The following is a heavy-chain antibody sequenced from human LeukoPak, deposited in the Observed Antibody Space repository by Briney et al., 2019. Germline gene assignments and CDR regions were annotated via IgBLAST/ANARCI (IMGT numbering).Heavy chain of an antibody. Sequence: PGGSLRLSCAASEFTFSSYAMTWVRQAPGKGLEWVSAISGSGGSTYYADSVKGRFTISRDNSKNTLYLQMNSLRAEDTAVYYCAKDKVVVIPYYFDYWGQGTLVTVSS. CDR1: EFTFSSYA. CDR2: ISGSGGST. D-gene: IGHD3-22*01. CDR3: AKDKVVVIPYYFDY. J-gene: IGHJ4*02. V-gene: IGHV3-23*01.